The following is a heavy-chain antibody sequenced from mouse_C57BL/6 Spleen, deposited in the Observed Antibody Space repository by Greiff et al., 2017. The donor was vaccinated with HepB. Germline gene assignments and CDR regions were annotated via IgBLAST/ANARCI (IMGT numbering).Heavy chain of an antibody. CDR2: IDPETGGT. D-gene: IGHD1-1*02. Sequence: VQRVESGAELVRPGASVTLSCKASGYTFTDYEMHWVKQTPVHGLEWIGAIDPETGGTAYNQKFKGKAILTADKSSSTAYMELRSLTSEDSAVYYCTREGIGSLDYWGQGTTLTVSS. CDR1: GYTFTDYE. V-gene: IGHV1-15*01. J-gene: IGHJ2*01. CDR3: TREGIGSLDY.